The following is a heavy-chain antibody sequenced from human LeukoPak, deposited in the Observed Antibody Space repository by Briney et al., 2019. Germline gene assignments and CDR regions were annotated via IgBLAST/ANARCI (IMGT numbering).Heavy chain of an antibody. Sequence: ASVKVSCKASGYTFTSYGISWVRQAPGQGLEWMGWISAYNGNTNYAQKLQGRVTMTTDTSTSTAYMELRSLRSDDTAVYYCARDYCSGGSCNRWFDPWGQGTLVTVSS. J-gene: IGHJ5*02. D-gene: IGHD2-15*01. CDR2: ISAYNGNT. CDR1: GYTFTSYG. V-gene: IGHV1-18*01. CDR3: ARDYCSGGSCNRWFDP.